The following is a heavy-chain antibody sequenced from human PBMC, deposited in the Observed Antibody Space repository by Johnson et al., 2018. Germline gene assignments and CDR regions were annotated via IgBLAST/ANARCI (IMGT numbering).Heavy chain of an antibody. CDR3: ARDRQGAARAYYYGMDV. CDR1: GGSISTYY. Sequence: QVQLQESGPGLVKPSKTLSLTCTVSGGSISTYYWSWIRQPPGKGLEWIGYIYYSGSTNYNPSLNSRVTISVDTSKNQFSLKLSSVTAADTAVYYCARDRQGAARAYYYGMDVWGQGTTVTVSS. V-gene: IGHV4-59*01. D-gene: IGHD6-6*01. CDR2: IYYSGST. J-gene: IGHJ6*02.